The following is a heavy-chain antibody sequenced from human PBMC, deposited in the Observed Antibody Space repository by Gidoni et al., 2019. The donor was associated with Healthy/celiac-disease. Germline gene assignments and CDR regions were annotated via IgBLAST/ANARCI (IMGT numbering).Heavy chain of an antibody. D-gene: IGHD3-22*01. CDR3: AREGRGSSGYYSDY. CDR2: IIPILGIA. CDR1: GGTFSRYT. J-gene: IGHJ4*02. Sequence: QVQLVQSGAEVKKPGSSVKVSCKASGGTFSRYTISWVRQAPGQGLEWMGRIIPILGIANYAQKFQGRVTITADKSTSTAYMELSSLRSEDTAVYYCAREGRGSSGYYSDYWGQGTLVTVSS. V-gene: IGHV1-69*08.